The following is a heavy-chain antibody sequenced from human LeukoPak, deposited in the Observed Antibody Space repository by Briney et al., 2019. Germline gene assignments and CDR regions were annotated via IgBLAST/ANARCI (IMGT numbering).Heavy chain of an antibody. J-gene: IGHJ4*02. Sequence: GGSLRLSCAASGFTFSSYWMHWVRQAPGKGLVWVSRINTDGSSTFYADSVKGRFTISRDNAKNTLYLQMNSLRAEDTAVYYCAPSSLTYSSGWYVYWGQETLVTVSS. CDR1: GFTFSSYW. V-gene: IGHV3-74*01. CDR2: INTDGSST. CDR3: APSSLTYSSGWYVY. D-gene: IGHD6-19*01.